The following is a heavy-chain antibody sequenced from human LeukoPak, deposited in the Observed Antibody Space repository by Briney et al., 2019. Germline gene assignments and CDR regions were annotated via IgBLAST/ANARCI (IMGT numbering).Heavy chain of an antibody. CDR1: GFTFSSYS. CDR2: ISSGSSTI. V-gene: IGHV3-48*01. J-gene: IGHJ4*02. D-gene: IGHD2-2*02. Sequence: GGSLRLSCAASGFTFSSYSMNWVRQAPGKGLEWVSYISSGSSTIYYADSVKGRFTISRDNAKNSLYLQMNSLRAEDTAVYYCARGGSRLGYCSSTSCYTTFDYWGQGTLVTVSS. CDR3: ARGGSRLGYCSSTSCYTTFDY.